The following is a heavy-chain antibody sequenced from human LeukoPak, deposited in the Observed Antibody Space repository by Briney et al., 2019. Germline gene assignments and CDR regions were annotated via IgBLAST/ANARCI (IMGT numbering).Heavy chain of an antibody. CDR2: IYYSGST. D-gene: IGHD1-7*01. J-gene: IGHJ4*02. V-gene: IGHV4-59*08. Sequence: SETLSLTCTVSGGSISRYYWSWIRQLPGKGLEWIGYIYYSGSTNYNPSLKSRVTISVDTSKNQFSLKLSSVTAADTAVYYCARHGAGTTWFDYWGQGTLVTVSS. CDR1: GGSISRYY. CDR3: ARHGAGTTWFDY.